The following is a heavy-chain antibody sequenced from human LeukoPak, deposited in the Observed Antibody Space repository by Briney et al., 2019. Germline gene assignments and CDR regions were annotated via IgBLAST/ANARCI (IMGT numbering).Heavy chain of an antibody. V-gene: IGHV4-31*03. J-gene: IGHJ4*02. CDR1: GGSISSGGYY. CDR3: ARGLYSGYDQSFDY. D-gene: IGHD5-12*01. CDR2: IYYSGST. Sequence: SETLSLTCTVSGGSISSGGYYWSWIRQHPGTGLEWIGYIYYSGSTYYNPSLKSRVTISVDTSKNQFSLKLSSVTAADTAVYYCARGLYSGYDQSFDYWGQGTLVTVSS.